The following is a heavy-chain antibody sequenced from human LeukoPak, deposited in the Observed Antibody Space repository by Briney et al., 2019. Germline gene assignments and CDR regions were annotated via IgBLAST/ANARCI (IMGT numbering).Heavy chain of an antibody. CDR3: ASSEVDTVTTDAVDY. V-gene: IGHV5-51*01. CDR2: IYPGDSDT. J-gene: IGHJ4*02. Sequence: GASLKIPCKGSGYSFTSYWIGWVRPMPGKGLEWMGIIYPGDSDTRYSPSFQGQVTISADKSISTAYLQWSSLKASDTAMYYCASSEVDTVTTDAVDYWGQGTLVTVSS. CDR1: GYSFTSYW. D-gene: IGHD4-11*01.